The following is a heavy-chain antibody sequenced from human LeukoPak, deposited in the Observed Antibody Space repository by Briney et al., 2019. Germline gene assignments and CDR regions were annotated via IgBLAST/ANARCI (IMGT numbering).Heavy chain of an antibody. J-gene: IGHJ3*02. Sequence: SETLSLTCSVYGGSFNGYYWSWIRQPPGKGLEWIGEINHSGSTNYNPSLKSRVTISVDTSKNQFSLKLSSVTAADTAVYYCARFKKHITIFGVPYRGVGAFDIWGQGTMVTVSS. V-gene: IGHV4-34*01. CDR1: GGSFNGYY. CDR3: ARFKKHITIFGVPYRGVGAFDI. CDR2: INHSGST. D-gene: IGHD3-3*01.